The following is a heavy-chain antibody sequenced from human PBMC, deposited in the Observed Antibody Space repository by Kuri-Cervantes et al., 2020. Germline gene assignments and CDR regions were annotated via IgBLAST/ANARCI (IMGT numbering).Heavy chain of an antibody. CDR2: IYPGDSDT. CDR3: ARAHRYGDYVVDY. J-gene: IGHJ4*02. Sequence: GESLKISCKGSGYSFISYWIGWVRQMPGKGLEWMGIIYPGDSDTKYSPSFEGQVTISADKSISTAYLQWGSLKASDTAIYYCARAHRYGDYVVDYWGQGTQVTVSS. D-gene: IGHD4-17*01. V-gene: IGHV5-51*01. CDR1: GYSFISYW.